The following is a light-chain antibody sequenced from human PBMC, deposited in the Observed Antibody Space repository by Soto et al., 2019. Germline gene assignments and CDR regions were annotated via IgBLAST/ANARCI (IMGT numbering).Light chain of an antibody. V-gene: IGLV1-40*01. Sequence: QCGLTHSPSGSVAPGQRVTLSCTWSSSNIGAGYDVHWYQQLPGAAPKLLIYDNNNRPSGVPDRFSGSKYGASASLAITGIQAEDEADYSCQYYATRLSGYVFGTGTKVTVL. CDR2: DNN. CDR1: SSNIGAGYD. J-gene: IGLJ1*01. CDR3: QYYATRLSGYV.